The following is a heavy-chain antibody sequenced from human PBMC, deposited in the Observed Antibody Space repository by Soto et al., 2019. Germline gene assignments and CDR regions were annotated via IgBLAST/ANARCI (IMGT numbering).Heavy chain of an antibody. Sequence: QVQLQQSGPGLLKPSQTLSLTCSVSGGSISYEYYHWTWIRQSPGKGLEWIGYIHYSGSIMYNRSFKSRVTISVDTSKNQFSLQLSSVTAADTAVYFCAREDDGGDRDYYGLDVWGQGTTVTVSS. J-gene: IGHJ6*02. V-gene: IGHV4-30-4*08. CDR3: AREDDGGDRDYYGLDV. CDR2: IHYSGSI. D-gene: IGHD2-21*02. CDR1: GGSISYEYYH.